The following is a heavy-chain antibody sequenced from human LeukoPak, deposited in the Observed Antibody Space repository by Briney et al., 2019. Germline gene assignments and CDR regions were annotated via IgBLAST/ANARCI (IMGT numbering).Heavy chain of an antibody. D-gene: IGHD4-23*01. CDR1: GFTFSSYW. Sequence: GGSLRLSCAASGFTFSSYWMHWVRQAPGKGLVWVSRINTDGSSTSYVDSVKGRFTISRDNAKNTLYLQMNSLRAEDTAVYHCAKLAGGPLTSPGDYWGQGTLVTVSS. J-gene: IGHJ4*02. CDR3: AKLAGGPLTSPGDY. CDR2: INTDGSST. V-gene: IGHV3-74*01.